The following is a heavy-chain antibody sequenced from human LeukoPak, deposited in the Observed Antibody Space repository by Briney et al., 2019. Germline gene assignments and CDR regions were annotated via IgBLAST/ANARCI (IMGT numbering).Heavy chain of an antibody. CDR2: INSDGSST. D-gene: IGHD2-15*01. V-gene: IGHV3-74*01. CDR1: GFTLSSYW. Sequence: GGSLRLSCAASGFTLSSYWMHWVRQAPGKGLVWVSRINSDGSSTSYAASVKGRFTISRDNAKNTLYLQMNSLRAEDAAVYYCVRGGTYSTDAFDIWGQGTMVTVSS. J-gene: IGHJ3*02. CDR3: VRGGTYSTDAFDI.